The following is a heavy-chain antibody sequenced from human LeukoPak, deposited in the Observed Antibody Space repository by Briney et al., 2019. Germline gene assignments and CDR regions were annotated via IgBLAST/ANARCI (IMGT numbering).Heavy chain of an antibody. D-gene: IGHD6-19*01. CDR1: GDSVSSNSAA. V-gene: IGHV6-1*01. CDR3: AKYTGWYKFDF. CDR2: TYYRSKWYN. Sequence: SQTLSLTCAISGDSVSSNSAAWTWIRQSPSRGLEWLGRTYYRSKWYNDYAVSVKSRITFNPDTSTNQFSLQLNSVTPEDTAVYYCAKYTGWYKFDFWGQGTLVTVSS. J-gene: IGHJ4*02.